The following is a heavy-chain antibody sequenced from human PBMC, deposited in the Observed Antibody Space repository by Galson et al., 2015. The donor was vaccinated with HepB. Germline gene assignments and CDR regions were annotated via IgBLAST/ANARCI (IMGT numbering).Heavy chain of an antibody. D-gene: IGHD3-3*01. CDR2: IKSKTDGGTT. CDR3: TTVTQYYDFWSGPQVDY. J-gene: IGHJ4*02. CDR1: GSTFSNAW. Sequence: SLRLSCAASGSTFSNAWMSWVRQAPGKGLEWVGRIKSKTDGGTTDYAAPVKGRFTISRDDSKNTLYLQMNSLKTEDTAVYYCTTVTQYYDFWSGPQVDYWGQGTLVTVSS. V-gene: IGHV3-15*01.